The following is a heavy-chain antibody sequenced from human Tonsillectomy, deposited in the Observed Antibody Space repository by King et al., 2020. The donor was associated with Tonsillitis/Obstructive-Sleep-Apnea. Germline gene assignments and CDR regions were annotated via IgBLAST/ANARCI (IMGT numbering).Heavy chain of an antibody. CDR2: IYYSGST. CDR1: GGSISSYY. CDR3: AREGRITIFGVGYYFDY. D-gene: IGHD3-3*01. V-gene: IGHV4-59*01. J-gene: IGHJ4*02. Sequence: VQLQESGPGLVKPSETLSLTCTVSGGSISSYYWSWLRQPPGKGLEWIGYIYYSGSTNYNPSLKSRVTISVDTSKNQFSLKLSSVTAADTAVYYCAREGRITIFGVGYYFDYWGQGTLVTVSS.